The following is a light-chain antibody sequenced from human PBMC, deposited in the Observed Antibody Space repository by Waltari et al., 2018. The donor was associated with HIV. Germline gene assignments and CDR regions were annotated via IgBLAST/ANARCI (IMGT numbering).Light chain of an antibody. V-gene: IGLV2-23*02. J-gene: IGLJ3*02. CDR1: TSDVGTYNL. Sequence: QSALTQPASVSGSPGQSITIPCTGSTSDVGTYNLVSWFQQHPDKAPKLMIYEVTKRPSGVSNRFSGSNSGNTASLTISGLQAENEADYYCCSYAGSGSWVFGGWTKMTVL. CDR3: CSYAGSGSWV. CDR2: EVT.